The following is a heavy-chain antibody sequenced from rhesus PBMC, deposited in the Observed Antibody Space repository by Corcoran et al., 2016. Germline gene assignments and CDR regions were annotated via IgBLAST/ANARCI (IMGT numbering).Heavy chain of an antibody. D-gene: IGHD4-23*01. CDR2: ITYSGST. CDR3: ARVGGTVTTLFDY. CDR1: GYSISGYY. J-gene: IGHJ4*01. Sequence: QVQLQESGPGLVKPSETLSLTCAVSGYSISGYYLSWIRQAPGKGLEWIGYITYSGSTSYNPSLKSRVTISRDTAKNQFSLKLSSVTAADTAVYYCARVGGTVTTLFDYWGQGVLVTVSS. V-gene: IGHV4-122*02.